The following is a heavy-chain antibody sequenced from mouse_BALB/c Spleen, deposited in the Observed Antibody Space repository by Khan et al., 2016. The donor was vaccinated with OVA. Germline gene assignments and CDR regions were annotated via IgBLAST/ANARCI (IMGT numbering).Heavy chain of an antibody. J-gene: IGHJ3*01. V-gene: IGHV1-26*01. CDR1: GYSFTLYY. CDR2: VNPNTGGS. CDR3: PRGYDFFAY. D-gene: IGHD2-14*01. Sequence: VQLKQSGPDLVKPGASVKISCKASGYSFTLYYMTWVKQSHGKSLEWIGRVNPNTGGSDYNQEFKGKAILTVDKSSNTAYMELHSLTSEDSAVSFCPRGYDFFAYWGQGTLVTVSA.